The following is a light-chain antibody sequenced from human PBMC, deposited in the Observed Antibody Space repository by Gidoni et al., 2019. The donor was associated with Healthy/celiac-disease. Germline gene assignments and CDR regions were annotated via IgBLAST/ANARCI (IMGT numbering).Light chain of an antibody. CDR1: QSVSSSY. CDR3: QQYGSSPIT. V-gene: IGKV3-20*01. CDR2: GSS. Sequence: EIVLTQSPGTLSLSPGERATISCRASQSVSSSYLACYQQKPGQAPMLLISGSSSRATGTPDRFSGSGAGTDFTLTISRLEPEDFAVYYCQQYGSSPITFGQGTRLEIK. J-gene: IGKJ5*01.